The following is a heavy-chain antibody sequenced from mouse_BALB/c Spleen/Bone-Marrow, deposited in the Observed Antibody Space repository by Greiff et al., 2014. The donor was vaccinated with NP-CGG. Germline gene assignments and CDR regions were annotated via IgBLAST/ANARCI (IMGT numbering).Heavy chain of an antibody. CDR2: IDPANGNT. Sequence: EVKLQESGAELVKPGASVKLSCTASGFNIKDTYMHWVKQRPEQVLEWIGRIDPANGNTKYDPKFQGKATITADTSSNTAYLQLSSLTSEDTAVYYCARSRDYGSSYYAMDYWGQGTSVTVSS. J-gene: IGHJ4*01. D-gene: IGHD1-1*01. CDR1: GFNIKDTY. CDR3: ARSRDYGSSYYAMDY. V-gene: IGHV14-3*02.